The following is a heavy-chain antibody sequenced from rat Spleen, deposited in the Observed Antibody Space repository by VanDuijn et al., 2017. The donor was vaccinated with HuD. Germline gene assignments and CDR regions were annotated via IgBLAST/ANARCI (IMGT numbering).Heavy chain of an antibody. CDR3: ARHNSGYGVMDA. CDR1: GFIFSDYA. D-gene: IGHD4-3*01. CDR2: ISYDGSST. J-gene: IGHJ4*01. V-gene: IGHV5-7*01. Sequence: EVQLVESGGGLVQPGKSLKLSCAASGFIFSDYAMAWVRQAPKKGLEWVATISYDGSSTYYRDSVKGRFTISRDNAKSTLYLKMDSLRSEDTATYYCARHNSGYGVMDAWGQGASVTVSS.